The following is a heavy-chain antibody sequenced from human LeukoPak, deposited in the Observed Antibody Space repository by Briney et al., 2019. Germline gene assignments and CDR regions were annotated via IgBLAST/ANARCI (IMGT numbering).Heavy chain of an antibody. CDR1: GFTFRSYA. D-gene: IGHD2-21*01. Sequence: GGSLRLSCEASGFTFRSYAMSWVRQAPGKGLEWVSTLASSSGGGTYYADSVKGRFTISRDSSRNTLFLQMNSLRAEDTAVYYCAKDLSSDWRLFDSWGQGTLVTVSS. CDR3: AKDLSSDWRLFDS. CDR2: LASSSGGGT. V-gene: IGHV3-23*01. J-gene: IGHJ4*02.